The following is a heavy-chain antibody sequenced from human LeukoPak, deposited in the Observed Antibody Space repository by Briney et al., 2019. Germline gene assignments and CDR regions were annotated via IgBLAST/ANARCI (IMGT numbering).Heavy chain of an antibody. CDR1: GGSISSYY. CDR2: IYTSGST. D-gene: IGHD3-3*01. Sequence: SETLSLTCTVSGGSISSYYWSWTRQPAGKGLEWIGRIYTSGSTNYNPSLKSRVTISVDKSKNQFSLKLSSVTAADTAVYYCARGSGYYLFDYWGQGTLVTVSS. V-gene: IGHV4-4*07. J-gene: IGHJ4*02. CDR3: ARGSGYYLFDY.